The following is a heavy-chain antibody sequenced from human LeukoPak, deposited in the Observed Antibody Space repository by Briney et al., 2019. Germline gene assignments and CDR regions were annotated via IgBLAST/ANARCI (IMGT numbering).Heavy chain of an antibody. Sequence: GGSLRLSCAASGFTFSSYAMSWVRQAPGKGLEWVSAIGTAGDTYYPGSVKGRFTISRENAKNSLYLQMNSLRAGDTAVYYCARGGVAMVGLDYWGQGTLVTVSS. CDR3: ARGGVAMVGLDY. D-gene: IGHD5-18*01. V-gene: IGHV3-13*01. CDR2: IGTAGDT. J-gene: IGHJ4*02. CDR1: GFTFSSYA.